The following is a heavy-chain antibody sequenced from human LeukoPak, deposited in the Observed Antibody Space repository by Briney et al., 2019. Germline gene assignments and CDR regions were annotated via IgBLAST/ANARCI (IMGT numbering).Heavy chain of an antibody. CDR1: GYPFSNYD. CDR2: MNPNSGNT. V-gene: IGHV1-8*01. Sequence: ASVKVSCKASGYPFSNYDINWVRQAPGQGLEWMGWMNPNSGNTGYAQKFQGRVTITRNTSISTAYMELSSLRSEDTAVYYCARGLIAAAGTGDAFDIWGQGTMVTVSS. D-gene: IGHD6-13*01. J-gene: IGHJ3*02. CDR3: ARGLIAAAGTGDAFDI.